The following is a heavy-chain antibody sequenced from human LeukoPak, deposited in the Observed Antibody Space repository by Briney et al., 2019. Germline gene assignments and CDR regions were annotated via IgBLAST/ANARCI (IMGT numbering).Heavy chain of an antibody. CDR2: IYYSGST. D-gene: IGHD1-26*01. V-gene: IGHV4-59*08. J-gene: IGHJ4*02. CDR3: AWGRELLVDY. Sequence: SETLSLTCTVSGGSISSYYRSWIRQPPGKGLEWIGYIYYSGSTNYNPSLKSRVTISVDTSKNQFSLKLSSVTAADTAVYYCAWGRELLVDYWGQGTLVTVSP. CDR1: GGSISSYY.